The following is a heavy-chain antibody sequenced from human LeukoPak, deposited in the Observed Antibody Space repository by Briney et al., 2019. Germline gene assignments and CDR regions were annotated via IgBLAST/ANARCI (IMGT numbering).Heavy chain of an antibody. Sequence: SETLSLTCSVSGGSFSSSSFYWAWIRQPPGKGLEWIGSFYYRGTVYYNPSLRSRVTISVDKSKNQFSLRLGAVTASDTAVYYCAKKNSHYVMEYSWFDPWGQGTLVTVSS. D-gene: IGHD4-11*01. CDR3: AKKNSHYVMEYSWFDP. V-gene: IGHV4-39*01. CDR1: GGSFSSSSFY. J-gene: IGHJ5*02. CDR2: FYYRGTV.